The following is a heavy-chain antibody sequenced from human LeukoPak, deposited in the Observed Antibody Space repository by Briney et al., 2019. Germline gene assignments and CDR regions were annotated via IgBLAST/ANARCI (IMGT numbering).Heavy chain of an antibody. V-gene: IGHV4-39*01. D-gene: IGHD3-22*01. CDR2: IYYSGST. CDR3: ARAAHYYDGSGYYHFDY. J-gene: IGHJ4*02. CDR1: GGSISSYY. Sequence: PSETLSLTCTVSGGSISSYYWGWIRQPPGKGLEWIGGIYYSGSTYYNPSLKSRVTISVDTSKNQFSLKLSSVTAADTAVYYCARAAHYYDGSGYYHFDYWGQGTLVTVSS.